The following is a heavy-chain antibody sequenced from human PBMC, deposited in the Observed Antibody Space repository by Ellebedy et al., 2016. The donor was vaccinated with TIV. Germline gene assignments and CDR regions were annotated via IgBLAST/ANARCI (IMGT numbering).Heavy chain of an antibody. D-gene: IGHD4-17*01. CDR3: ARDYGDYTYSDAFDI. Sequence: GESLKISCAASGFTFDDYGMSWVRQAPGKGLEWVSGINWNGVGPGYADSVKGRFTISRDNAKNSLYLQMNSLRAEDTAVYYCARDYGDYTYSDAFDIWGQGTMVTVSS. J-gene: IGHJ3*02. V-gene: IGHV3-20*04. CDR2: INWNGVGP. CDR1: GFTFDDYG.